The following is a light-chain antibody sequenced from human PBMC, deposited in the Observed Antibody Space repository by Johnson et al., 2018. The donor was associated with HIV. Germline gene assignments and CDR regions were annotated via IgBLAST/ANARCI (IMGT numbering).Light chain of an antibody. CDR1: SSNIGNNY. CDR3: GTWDSSLSAMG. Sequence: QPVLTQPPSVSAAPGQKVTISCSGSSSNIGNNYVSWYQQLPGTAPKLLIYYNNKRPSGIPDRFSGSKSGTSATLGITGLQTGDEADYYCGTWDSSLSAMGLGTGTKVTVL. J-gene: IGLJ1*01. V-gene: IGLV1-51*01. CDR2: YNN.